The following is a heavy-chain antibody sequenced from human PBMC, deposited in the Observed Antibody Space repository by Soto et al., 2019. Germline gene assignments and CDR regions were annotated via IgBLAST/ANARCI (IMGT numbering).Heavy chain of an antibody. Sequence: QVQLVQSGAEVKKPGSTVKVSCKASGGTFSSCTISWVRQAPGQGLEWMGRIIPILGIANYAQKFQGRVTITADKSTSTAYMELSSLRSEDTAVYYCARHGILDPWGQGPLVTVSS. CDR1: GGTFSSCT. CDR2: IIPILGIA. D-gene: IGHD5-18*01. J-gene: IGHJ5*02. V-gene: IGHV1-69*02. CDR3: ARHGILDP.